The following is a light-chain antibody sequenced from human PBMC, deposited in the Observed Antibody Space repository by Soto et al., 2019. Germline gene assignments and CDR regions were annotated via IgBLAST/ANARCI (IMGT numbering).Light chain of an antibody. Sequence: DIVMTQSPVTLSVSPGERATLSCRASQSVSSYLAWYQQKRGQAPRLLIYSASTRATGIPARFSGSGSGTEFILTISSLQSEDFAVYYCQQFSKWPLTFGGGTKVDIK. CDR1: QSVSSY. CDR2: SAS. CDR3: QQFSKWPLT. J-gene: IGKJ4*01. V-gene: IGKV3-15*01.